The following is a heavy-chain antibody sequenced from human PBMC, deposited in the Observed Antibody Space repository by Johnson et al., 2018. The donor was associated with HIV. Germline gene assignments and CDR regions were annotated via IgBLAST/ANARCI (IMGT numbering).Heavy chain of an antibody. CDR3: ARDATYYYDSSGYHDAFDI. V-gene: IGHV3-15*01. CDR1: GFTFTNAW. D-gene: IGHD3-22*01. J-gene: IGHJ3*02. CDR2: LKSRTDGETA. Sequence: VQLVESGGGLVKPGGSLRLSCAASGFTFTNAWMHWVRQAPGKGLEWVGRLKSRTDGETADYAAPVKGRFTISRDNSKNTLYLQMNSLRAEDTAVYYCARDATYYYDSSGYHDAFDIWGQGTMVTVSS.